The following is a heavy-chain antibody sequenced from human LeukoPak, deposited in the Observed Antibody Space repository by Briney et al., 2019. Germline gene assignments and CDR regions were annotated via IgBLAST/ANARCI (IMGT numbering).Heavy chain of an antibody. CDR2: ISADGGST. CDR1: GINFADYA. D-gene: IGHD2-21*01. J-gene: IGHJ4*02. Sequence: PGGSLRLSCVVSGINFADYAMHWVRQPPGKGLEWVSLISADGGSTFSADSVKGRFSISRDNSKNSLYLQMNSLRSEDTAMYYCAKESGKFDSWGQGTLVAVSS. V-gene: IGHV3-43*02. CDR3: AKESGKFDS.